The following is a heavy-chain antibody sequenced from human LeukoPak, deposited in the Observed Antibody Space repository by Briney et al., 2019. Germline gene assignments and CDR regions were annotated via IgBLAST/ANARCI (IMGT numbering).Heavy chain of an antibody. CDR3: ARVPITRIEVVIPPPMDV. CDR2: ISSSSSYI. V-gene: IGHV3-21*01. CDR1: GFTFSSYS. Sequence: PGGSLRLSCAASGFTFSSYSMNWVRQAPGKGLEWVSSISSSSSYIYYADSVKGRFTLSRDNAKHSLYLQMNSLRAADTAVYYCARVPITRIEVVIPPPMDVWGKGTTVTVSS. D-gene: IGHD3-22*01. J-gene: IGHJ6*03.